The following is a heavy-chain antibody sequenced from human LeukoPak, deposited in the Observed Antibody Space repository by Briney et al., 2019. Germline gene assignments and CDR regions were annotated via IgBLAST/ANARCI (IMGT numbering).Heavy chain of an antibody. CDR3: ARVWGFGYYYYMDV. J-gene: IGHJ6*03. Sequence: SETLSLTCTVSGGSTSSTTYYWGWIRQPPGKGLEWIGSVHYSGTTYYNPSLGSRVTISIDTSNNQFSLKLTSVTAADTAVYYCARVWGFGYYYYMDVWGKGTTVTVSS. CDR2: VHYSGTT. CDR1: GGSTSSTTYY. V-gene: IGHV4-39*07. D-gene: IGHD3-16*01.